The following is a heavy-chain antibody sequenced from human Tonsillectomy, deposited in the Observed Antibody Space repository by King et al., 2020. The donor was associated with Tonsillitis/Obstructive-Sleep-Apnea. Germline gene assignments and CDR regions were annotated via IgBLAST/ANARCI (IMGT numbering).Heavy chain of an antibody. CDR2: IYSGGST. D-gene: IGHD6-19*01. CDR1: GFTVSNNY. CDR3: ARGYRYSTGWYNFDY. Sequence: VQLVESGGGLVQPGGSLRLSCAASGFTVSNNYMNWVRQVPGKGLEWVSVIYSGGSTYYTDSVKDRFTISRDNSKNTLYLQMNTLRAEDTALYYCARGYRYSTGWYNFDYWGQGTLVTVSS. V-gene: IGHV3-66*01. J-gene: IGHJ4*02.